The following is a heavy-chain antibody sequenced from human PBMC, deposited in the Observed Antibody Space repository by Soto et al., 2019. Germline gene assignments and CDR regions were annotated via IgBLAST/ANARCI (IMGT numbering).Heavy chain of an antibody. V-gene: IGHV4-34*01. CDR2: INHSGST. CDR3: ARDWGLYSSSWYVGPKGFDY. J-gene: IGHJ4*02. Sequence: SETLSLTCAVYGGSFSGYYWSWIRQPPGKGLEWIGEINHSGSTNYNPSLKSRVTISVDTSKNQFSLKLSSVTTADTAVYYCARDWGLYSSSWYVGPKGFDYWGQGTLVTVS. CDR1: GGSFSGYY. D-gene: IGHD6-13*01.